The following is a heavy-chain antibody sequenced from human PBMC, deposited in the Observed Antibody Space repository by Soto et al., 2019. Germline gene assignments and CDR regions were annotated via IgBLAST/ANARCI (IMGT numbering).Heavy chain of an antibody. J-gene: IGHJ4*02. D-gene: IGHD3-9*01. CDR1: GFPFSNYW. CDR3: VRDVSRYSDY. Sequence: GGSLRLSCAASGFPFSNYWVGWVRQAPGKGLEWVGNTEPHGSEQYYVDSVRGRFTISRDNAKNLLSLQMDSLRAEDSAVYYCVRDVSRYSDYWGQGTVVTVSS. V-gene: IGHV3-7*03. CDR2: TEPHGSEQ.